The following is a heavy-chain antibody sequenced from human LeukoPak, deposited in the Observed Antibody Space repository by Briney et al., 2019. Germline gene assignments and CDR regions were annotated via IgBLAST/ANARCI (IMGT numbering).Heavy chain of an antibody. J-gene: IGHJ6*03. V-gene: IGHV4-34*01. CDR3: ARTTMVRGTYYMDV. D-gene: IGHD3-10*01. CDR1: GGSFSGYY. CDR2: INHVGST. Sequence: PSETLSLTCAVYGGSFSGYYWSWIRQPPGKGLEWIGQINHVGSTKYNPSLKSRVTISVDTSKSQFSLKLNSVTAADTAVYYCARTTMVRGTYYMDVWGKGTTVTISS.